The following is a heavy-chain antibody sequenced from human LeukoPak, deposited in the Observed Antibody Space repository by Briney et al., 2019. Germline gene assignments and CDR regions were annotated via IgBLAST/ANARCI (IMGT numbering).Heavy chain of an antibody. J-gene: IGHJ4*02. CDR2: IWYDGSNK. CDR1: GFTFSSYG. Sequence: PGRSLRLSCAASGFTFSSYGMHWVRQAPGKGLEWVADIWYDGSNKYYADSVKGRFTISRDNSKNTLYLQMNSLRAEDTAVYYCARGHSSTSPMDYWGQGTLVTVSS. CDR3: ARGHSSTSPMDY. V-gene: IGHV3-33*01. D-gene: IGHD2-2*01.